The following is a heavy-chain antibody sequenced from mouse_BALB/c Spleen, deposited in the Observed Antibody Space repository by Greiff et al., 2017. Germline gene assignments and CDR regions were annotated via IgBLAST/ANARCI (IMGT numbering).Heavy chain of an antibody. CDR1: GFTFSSYA. J-gene: IGHJ3*01. CDR2: ISSGGSYT. Sequence: EVQLVESGGGLVKPGGSLKLSCAASGFTFSSYAMSWVRQSPEKRLEWVAEISSGGSYTYYPDTVTGRFTISRDNAKNTLYLEMSSLRSEDTAMYYCASYAGRGFAYWGQGTLVTVSA. D-gene: IGHD2-12*01. V-gene: IGHV5-9-4*01. CDR3: ASYAGRGFAY.